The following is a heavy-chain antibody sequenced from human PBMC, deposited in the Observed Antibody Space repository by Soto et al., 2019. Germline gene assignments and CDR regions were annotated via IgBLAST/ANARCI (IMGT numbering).Heavy chain of an antibody. CDR3: ASGGNRSSWGY. D-gene: IGHD3-10*01. J-gene: IGHJ4*02. Sequence: QVRLVQSGAEVRKPGATVKVSCKASGYTFTSYGISWVRQAPGQGLEWMGWISAFNGKTNYAQNVQDRVTMTTDTSTTTAYMEVRSLRSDDTAVYYCASGGNRSSWGYWGQGTLVTVSS. V-gene: IGHV1-18*01. CDR1: GYTFTSYG. CDR2: ISAFNGKT.